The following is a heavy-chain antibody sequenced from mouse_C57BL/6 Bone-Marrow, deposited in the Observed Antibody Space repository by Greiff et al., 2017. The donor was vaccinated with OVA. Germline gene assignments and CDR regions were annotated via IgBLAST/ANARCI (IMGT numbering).Heavy chain of an antibody. CDR3: ARYNWAWFAY. CDR1: GFTFSSYA. J-gene: IGHJ3*01. D-gene: IGHD4-1*01. CDR2: ISDGGSYT. V-gene: IGHV5-4*01. Sequence: EVQLQESGGGLVKPGGSLKLSCAASGFTFSSYAMSWVRQTPEKRLEWVATISDGGSYTYYPDNVKGRFTISRDNAKNNLYLQMSHLKSEDTAMYYCARYNWAWFAYWGQETLVTVSA.